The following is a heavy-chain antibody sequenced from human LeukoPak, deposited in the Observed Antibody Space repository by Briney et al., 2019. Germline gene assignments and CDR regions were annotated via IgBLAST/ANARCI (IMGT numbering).Heavy chain of an antibody. J-gene: IGHJ4*02. CDR1: GGSISSYY. Sequence: PSETLSLTCTVSGGSISSYYWSWVRQPPGKGLEWIGEIYHSGSTNYNPSLKSRVTISVDKSKNQFSLKLSSVTAADTAVYYCAREPVQPMGFDYWGQGTLVTVSS. D-gene: IGHD1-1*01. CDR2: IYHSGST. V-gene: IGHV4-4*02. CDR3: AREPVQPMGFDY.